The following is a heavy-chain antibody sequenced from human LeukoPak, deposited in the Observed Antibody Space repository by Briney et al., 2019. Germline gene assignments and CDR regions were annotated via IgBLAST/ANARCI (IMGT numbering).Heavy chain of an antibody. Sequence: ASVKVSCKASGYTFTSYDINWVRQATGQGLEWMGWMNHNSGNTGYAQKFQGRVTMTRNTSISTAYMELSSLRSEDTAVYYCARLTMVRGAINWFDPWGQGTLVTVSS. CDR2: MNHNSGNT. J-gene: IGHJ5*02. CDR3: ARLTMVRGAINWFDP. CDR1: GYTFTSYD. D-gene: IGHD3-10*01. V-gene: IGHV1-8*01.